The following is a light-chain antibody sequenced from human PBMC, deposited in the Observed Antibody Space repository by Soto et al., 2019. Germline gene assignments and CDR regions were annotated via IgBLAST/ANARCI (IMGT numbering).Light chain of an antibody. CDR3: QQRYAWPPIT. J-gene: IGKJ5*01. CDR2: DAS. CDR1: RSVRSY. Sequence: EIVLTQSPATLSLSPGERATLSCRASRSVRSYLAWYQQKPGQAPRLLIYDASNRAAGIPARFSGSGSETDLTLTISNLEPEDFAVYYCQQRYAWPPITFCQGTRLEIK. V-gene: IGKV3-11*01.